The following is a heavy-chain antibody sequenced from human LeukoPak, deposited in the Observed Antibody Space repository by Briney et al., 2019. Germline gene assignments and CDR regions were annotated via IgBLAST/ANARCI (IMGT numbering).Heavy chain of an antibody. J-gene: IGHJ4*02. CDR2: INHSGST. CDR3: TRVAVDAAMLFGFDY. V-gene: IGHV4-34*01. Sequence: NPSETLSLTCAVYGGSFSSYYWSWIRQPPGKGLGWIGEINHSGSTNYNPSLKSRVTISVDTSKNQFSLKLSSVTAADTAVYYCTRVAVDAAMLFGFDYWGPGTLVTVSS. D-gene: IGHD5-18*01. CDR1: GGSFSSYY.